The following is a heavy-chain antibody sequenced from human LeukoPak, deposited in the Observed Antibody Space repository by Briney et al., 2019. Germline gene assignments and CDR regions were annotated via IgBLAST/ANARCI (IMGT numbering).Heavy chain of an antibody. Sequence: PSETLSLTCTVSGGSISSYYWNWIRQPAGKGLEWIVRIHTSGSTNYNPSLKSRVTMSVDTSKNQFSLKLSSVPAADTAVYYCARVICSGGSCRFDYWGQGTLVTVS. CDR3: ARVICSGGSCRFDY. J-gene: IGHJ4*02. CDR2: IHTSGST. V-gene: IGHV4-4*07. CDR1: GGSISSYY. D-gene: IGHD2-15*01.